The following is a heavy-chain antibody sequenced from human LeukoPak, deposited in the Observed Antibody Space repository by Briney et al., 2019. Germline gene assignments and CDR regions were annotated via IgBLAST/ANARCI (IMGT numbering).Heavy chain of an antibody. CDR3: VKVGRSETFDY. CDR2: SRNKANSYTT. Sequence: GGSLRLSCAPSGFTHSDSAMHWVRQASGKGLEWVGRSRNKANSYTTEYAASVKGRFTISRDDSKNALYLQMNSLKTEDTAVHHWVKVGRSETFDYWGQGTLVTVSS. CDR1: GFTHSDSA. V-gene: IGHV3-72*01. J-gene: IGHJ4*02.